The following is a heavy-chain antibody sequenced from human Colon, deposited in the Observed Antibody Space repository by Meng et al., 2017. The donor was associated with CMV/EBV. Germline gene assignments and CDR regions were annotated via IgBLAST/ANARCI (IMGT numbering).Heavy chain of an antibody. CDR1: GFTFSSKW. CDR3: ASRDY. CDR2: INTDGSTT. Sequence: VLLVGSGGCRVQPWGYLRLSCAASGFTFSSKWMHWVRQGPGKGLVWVSRINTDGSTTYYADSVKGRFTISRDNAKNTLYLQMNSLRAEDTAVYYCASRDYWGQGTLVTVSS. V-gene: IGHV3-74*01. J-gene: IGHJ4*02.